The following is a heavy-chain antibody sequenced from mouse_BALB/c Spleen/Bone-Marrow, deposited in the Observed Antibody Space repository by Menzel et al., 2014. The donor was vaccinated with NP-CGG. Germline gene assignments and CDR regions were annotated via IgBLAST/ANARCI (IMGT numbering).Heavy chain of an antibody. CDR3: TRDDGYYYFDY. Sequence: EVMLVESGGGLVKPGGSLKLSCAASGFTFSSYTMSRVRQTPEKRLEWVATISSGGSYTYYPDSVKGRFTISRDNAKNTLYLQMSSLKSEDTAMYYCTRDDGYYYFDYWGQGTTLTVSS. J-gene: IGHJ2*01. CDR2: ISSGGSYT. D-gene: IGHD2-3*01. CDR1: GFTFSSYT. V-gene: IGHV5-6-4*01.